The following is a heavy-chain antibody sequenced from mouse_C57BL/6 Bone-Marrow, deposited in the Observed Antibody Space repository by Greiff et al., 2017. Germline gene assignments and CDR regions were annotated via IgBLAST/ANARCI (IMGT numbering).Heavy chain of an antibody. Sequence: DVKLVESGGGLVQPGGSMKLSCVASGFTFSNYWMNWVRQSPEKGLEWVAQIRLKSDNYATHYAESVKGRFTISRDDSKSSVYLQMNNLRAEDTGIYYCTGGTTARFAYWGQGTLVTVSA. D-gene: IGHD1-2*01. J-gene: IGHJ3*01. CDR1: GFTFSNYW. CDR2: IRLKSDNYAT. CDR3: TGGTTARFAY. V-gene: IGHV6-3*01.